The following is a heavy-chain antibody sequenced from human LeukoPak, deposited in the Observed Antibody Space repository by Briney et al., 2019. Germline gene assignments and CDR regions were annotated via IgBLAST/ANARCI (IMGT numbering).Heavy chain of an antibody. CDR3: TILLWFGVGNYFDY. D-gene: IGHD3-10*01. V-gene: IGHV3-15*01. CDR1: GFTFSSYA. CDR2: IKSKTDGGTT. Sequence: GGSLRLSCAASGFTFSSYAMSWVRQAPGKGLEWVGRIKSKTDGGTTDYAAPVKGRFTISRDDSKNTLYLQMNSLKTEDTAVYYCTILLWFGVGNYFDYWGQGTLVTVSS. J-gene: IGHJ4*02.